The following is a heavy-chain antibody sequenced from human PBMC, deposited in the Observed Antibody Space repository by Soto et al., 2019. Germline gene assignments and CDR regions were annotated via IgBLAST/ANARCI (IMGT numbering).Heavy chain of an antibody. CDR2: VYPGDSDT. CDR3: ARNGVTVIDDIARTHGVDV. D-gene: IGHD2-8*01. J-gene: IGHJ6*02. CDR1: GYTFTKYW. Sequence: GESLKISCXTSGYTFTKYWIGWVRQMPGEGLEWMGIVYPGDSDTRYSPSFLGQVIISADKSSSTAYLQWPSLKASDTAMYYCARNGVTVIDDIARTHGVDVWGQGTTVTVSS. V-gene: IGHV5-51*01.